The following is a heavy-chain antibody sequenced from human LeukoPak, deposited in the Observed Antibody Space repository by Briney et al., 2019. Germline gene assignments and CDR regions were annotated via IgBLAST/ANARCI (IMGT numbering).Heavy chain of an antibody. CDR1: GYTFTGYC. CDR2: INPNSGGT. J-gene: IGHJ4*02. CDR3: ARDYYDSSGYYYVLNYFDY. V-gene: IGHV1-2*06. Sequence: ASVKVSCKASGYTFTGYCMHWVRQAPGQGPEWMGRINPNSGGTNYAQKFQGRVTMTRDTSISTAYMELSRLRSDDTAVYYCARDYYDSSGYYYVLNYFDYWGQGTLVTVSS. D-gene: IGHD3-22*01.